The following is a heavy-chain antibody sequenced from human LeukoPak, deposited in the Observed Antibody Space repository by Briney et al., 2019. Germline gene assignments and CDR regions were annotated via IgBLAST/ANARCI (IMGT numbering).Heavy chain of an antibody. D-gene: IGHD3-10*01. CDR1: VGPISIYY. Sequence: PSETLSLTCTVSVGPISIYYWSCIRQPPGKGLVWIGYIYYSGSTNYNPSLKSRVTISVDTSKNQFSLKLSSVTAADTAVYYCARRGAGMVRGVFFDYWGQGTLVTVSS. V-gene: IGHV4-59*01. CDR3: ARRGAGMVRGVFFDY. J-gene: IGHJ4*02. CDR2: IYYSGST.